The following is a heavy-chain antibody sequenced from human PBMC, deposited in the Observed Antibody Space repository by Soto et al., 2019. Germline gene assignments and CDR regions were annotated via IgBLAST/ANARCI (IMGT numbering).Heavy chain of an antibody. Sequence: NPSCSMYISSAVSGGSVNSYYWSWILQPPGKGLEWIGYIYYSGSTNYNPSLKSRVTISVDTSKNQFSLKLSSVTAADTAVYYCAREVSSQANGFDLWGQGTLVTV. V-gene: IGHV4-59*02. D-gene: IGHD6-6*01. J-gene: IGHJ5*02. CDR3: AREVSSQANGFDL. CDR1: GGSVNSYY. CDR2: IYYSGST.